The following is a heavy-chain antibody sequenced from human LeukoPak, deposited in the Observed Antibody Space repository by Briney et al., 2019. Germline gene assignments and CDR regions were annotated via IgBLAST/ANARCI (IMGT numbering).Heavy chain of an antibody. CDR2: ISAHNGNT. CDR3: ARDRETYYYDSSGYYFDY. D-gene: IGHD3-22*01. CDR1: GYTFTNFG. Sequence: AASVKVSCKASGYTFTNFGISWVRQAPGQGLEWMGWISAHNGNTKYSQKLQGRVTMTTDASTGTAYVEMRSLRSDDTAVYYCARDRETYYYDSSGYYFDYWGQGTLVTVSS. V-gene: IGHV1-18*01. J-gene: IGHJ4*02.